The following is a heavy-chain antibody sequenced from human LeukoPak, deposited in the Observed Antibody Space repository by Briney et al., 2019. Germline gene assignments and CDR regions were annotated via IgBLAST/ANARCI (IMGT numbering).Heavy chain of an antibody. V-gene: IGHV4-31*03. CDR1: GGSISSGGYY. CDR2: IYYSGST. D-gene: IGHD5-18*01. J-gene: IGHJ5*02. CDR3: ARTMEGYSYGPNWFDP. Sequence: SQTLSLTCTVSGGSISSGGYYWSWIRQHPGKGLEWIGYIYYSGSTYYNPSLKSRVTISVDTSKNQFSLKLSSVTAADTAVYYCARTMEGYSYGPNWFDPWGQGTLVTVSS.